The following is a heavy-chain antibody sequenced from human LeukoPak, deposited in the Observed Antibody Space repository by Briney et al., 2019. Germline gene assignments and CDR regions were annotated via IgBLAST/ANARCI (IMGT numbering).Heavy chain of an antibody. CDR3: AGTLEYYSESSGYYYFDS. D-gene: IGHD3-22*01. CDR1: GFTFSSYG. V-gene: IGHV3-21*01. J-gene: IGHJ4*02. Sequence: GGSLRLSCAASGFTFSSYGMHWVRQAPGKGLEWVSSISSGSTSKYYVDSVEGRFTISRGNAKNSLYLQMNSLTAEDTAVYYCAGTLEYYSESSGYYYFDSWGQGTLVTVTS. CDR2: ISSGSTSK.